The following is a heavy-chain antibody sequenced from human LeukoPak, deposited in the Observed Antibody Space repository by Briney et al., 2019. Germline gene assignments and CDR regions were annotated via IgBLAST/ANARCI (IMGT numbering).Heavy chain of an antibody. D-gene: IGHD3-22*01. J-gene: IGHJ6*03. CDR1: GFTFSSYE. Sequence: GGSLRLSCAASGFTFSSYEMNWVRQAPGKGLEWVSYISGSGSTIYYADSVKGRFTISRDNAKNSLYLQMNSLRAEDTAVYYCARATYYYDGSGYYNYYYYMDVWGKGTTVTVSS. CDR3: ARATYYYDGSGYYNYYYYMDV. V-gene: IGHV3-48*03. CDR2: ISGSGSTI.